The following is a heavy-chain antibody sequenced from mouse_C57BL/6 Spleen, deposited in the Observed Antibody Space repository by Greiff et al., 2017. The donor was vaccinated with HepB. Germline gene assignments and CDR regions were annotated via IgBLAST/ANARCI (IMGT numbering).Heavy chain of an antibody. V-gene: IGHV1-19*01. Sequence: EVQLQQSGPVLVKPGASVKMSCKASGYTFTDYYMNWVKQSHGKSLEWIGVINPYNGGTSYKQKFKGKATLTVEKSSSTAYMELNSLTSEDSAVYYCAREGGYFDYWGQGTTLTVSS. CDR3: AREGGYFDY. CDR1: GYTFTDYY. CDR2: INPYNGGT. J-gene: IGHJ2*01.